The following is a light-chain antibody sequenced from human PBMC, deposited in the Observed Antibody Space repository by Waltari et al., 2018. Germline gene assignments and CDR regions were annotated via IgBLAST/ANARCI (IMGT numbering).Light chain of an antibody. CDR1: QSVSSY. CDR3: QQRTNWPPWT. Sequence: EIVLTQSPATLSLSPGERATLSCRASQSVSSYLAWYQQKPGQAPRLLIYDASNRATGIPARFSGSGSGTDFTFTISGLEPEDFAVYYCQQRTNWPPWTFGQGTKVEIK. CDR2: DAS. J-gene: IGKJ1*01. V-gene: IGKV3-11*01.